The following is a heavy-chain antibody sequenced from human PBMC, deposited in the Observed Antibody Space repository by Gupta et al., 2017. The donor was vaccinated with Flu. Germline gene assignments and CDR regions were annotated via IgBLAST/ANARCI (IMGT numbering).Heavy chain of an antibody. D-gene: IGHD2-21*02. Sequence: GGSIGREYWSWVRQPPGKGLEWIVYMYNGGSTKYNPSLKSRVTFSVDTSKNQFSLKLTSVTAADTAMYDCARDGTARSFQIWGQGTMVTVSS. V-gene: IGHV4-4*08. CDR1: GGSIGREY. CDR3: ARDGTARSFQI. CDR2: MYNGGST. J-gene: IGHJ3*02.